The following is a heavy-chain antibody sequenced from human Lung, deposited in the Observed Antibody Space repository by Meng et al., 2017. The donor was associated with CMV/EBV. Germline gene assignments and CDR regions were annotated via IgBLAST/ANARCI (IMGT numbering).Heavy chain of an antibody. V-gene: IGHV3-23*01. CDR1: GFTFSSSA. CDR3: AKAFSSSWYREYYDY. J-gene: IGHJ4*02. Sequence: GGSXRLXCAASGFTFSSSAMSWVRQAPGKGLEWVSAITASGGSTYHADSVRGRFTISRDNSKNTLYLQLNSLRVEDTAVYYCAKAFSSSWYREYYDYWGQGTXVTCSS. CDR2: ITASGGST. D-gene: IGHD6-13*01.